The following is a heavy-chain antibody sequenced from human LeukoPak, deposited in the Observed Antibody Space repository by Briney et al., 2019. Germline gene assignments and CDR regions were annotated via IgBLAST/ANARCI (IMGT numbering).Heavy chain of an antibody. CDR1: GGSFNSGGYS. Sequence: SETLSLTCAVSGGSFNSGGYSWSWIRQPPGKGLEWIGYIYHSGSTYYNPSLKSRVTISVDRSKNQFSLKLSSVTAADTAVYYCARGFRHLPDYWSQGTLVTVSS. CDR2: IYHSGST. J-gene: IGHJ4*02. CDR3: ARGFRHLPDY. V-gene: IGHV4-30-2*01. D-gene: IGHD3-10*01.